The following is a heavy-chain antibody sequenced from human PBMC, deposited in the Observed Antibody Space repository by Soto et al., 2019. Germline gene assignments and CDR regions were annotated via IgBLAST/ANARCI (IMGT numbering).Heavy chain of an antibody. CDR3: ARGIVVVPAAISRRYYYYGMDV. V-gene: IGHV1-2*02. CDR1: GYTFTGYY. D-gene: IGHD2-2*02. J-gene: IGHJ6*02. CDR2: INPNSGGT. Sequence: ASVKVSFKASGYTFTGYYMHWVRQAPGQGLEWMGWINPNSGGTNYAQKFQGRVTMTRDTSISTAYMELSRLRSDDTAVYYCARGIVVVPAAISRRYYYYGMDVWGQGTTVTVSS.